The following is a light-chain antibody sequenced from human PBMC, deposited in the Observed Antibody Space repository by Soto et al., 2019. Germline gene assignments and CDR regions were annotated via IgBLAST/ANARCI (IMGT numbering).Light chain of an antibody. CDR3: QQYHISRT. V-gene: IGKV3-20*01. J-gene: IGKJ1*01. Sequence: EIVMTQSPTTLSVSPGERATLSCRASQSVGSRHLAWYQQRPGQPPRLLIHGASSRATGIPERFSGSGSGTDFTLSISRLEPEDFAVYYCQQYHISRTFGQGTKVDIK. CDR2: GAS. CDR1: QSVGSRH.